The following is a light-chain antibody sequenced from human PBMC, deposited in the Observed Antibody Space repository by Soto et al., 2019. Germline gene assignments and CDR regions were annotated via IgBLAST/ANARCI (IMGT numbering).Light chain of an antibody. V-gene: IGKV3-20*01. CDR2: GAS. J-gene: IGKJ4*01. CDR3: QQYGSSPIT. CDR1: QSVSSSY. Sequence: EIVLTQSPGTLSLSPGKRATLSCRASQSVSSSYLAWYQQKLGQAPRLLIYGASSRATGIPDRFSGSGSGTDFTLTISRLEPEDFAVYYCQQYGSSPITFGGGTKVEIK.